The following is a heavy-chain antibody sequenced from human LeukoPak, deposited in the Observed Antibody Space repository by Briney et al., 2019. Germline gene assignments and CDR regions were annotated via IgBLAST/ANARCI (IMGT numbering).Heavy chain of an antibody. CDR2: ISAYNGNT. Sequence: GASVKVSCKASGYIFTTYGISWVRQAPGQGLEWMGWISAYNGNTNYAQRLQGRVTMTTDTSTGTAYMELRSLRSDDTAVYYCARVWGAAPCILTGYFDLWGRGTLVAVSS. CDR3: ARVWGAAPCILTGYFDL. D-gene: IGHD6-13*01. CDR1: GYIFTTYG. V-gene: IGHV1-18*01. J-gene: IGHJ2*01.